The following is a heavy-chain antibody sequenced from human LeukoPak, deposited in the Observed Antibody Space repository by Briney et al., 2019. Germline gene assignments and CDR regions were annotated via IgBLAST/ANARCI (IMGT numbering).Heavy chain of an antibody. D-gene: IGHD6-6*01. CDR2: INHSGST. CDR1: GGSFSGYH. Sequence: SETLSLTCAVYGGSFSGYHWSWICQPPGKGLELIGEINHSGSTNYNPSLKSRVTISVDTSKNQFSLKLRSVTAADTAVYYCARGYGSSSYNWFDPWGQGTLVTVSS. CDR3: ARGYGSSSYNWFDP. J-gene: IGHJ5*02. V-gene: IGHV4-34*01.